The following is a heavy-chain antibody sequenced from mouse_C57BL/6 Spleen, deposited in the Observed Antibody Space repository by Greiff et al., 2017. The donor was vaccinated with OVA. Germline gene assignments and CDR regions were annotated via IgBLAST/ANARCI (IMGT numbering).Heavy chain of an antibody. J-gene: IGHJ2*01. CDR1: GYSITSGYY. CDR3: ASGGYSNYFDY. Sequence: EVQLQESGPGLVKPSQSLSLTCSVTGYSITSGYYWNWIRQFPGNKLEWMGYLSYDGSNNYNPSLKNRISITRDTSKNQFFLKLNSVTTEDTATYYCASGGYSNYFDYWGQGTTLTVSS. D-gene: IGHD2-5*01. CDR2: LSYDGSN. V-gene: IGHV3-6*01.